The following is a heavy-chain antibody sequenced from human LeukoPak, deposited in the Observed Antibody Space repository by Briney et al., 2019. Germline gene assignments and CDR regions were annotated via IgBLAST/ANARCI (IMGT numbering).Heavy chain of an antibody. V-gene: IGHV4-39*01. J-gene: IGHJ4*02. CDR1: GGSVSSTTYY. CDR3: ARYVVYGSGKYYFDY. Sequence: SETLSLTCTVPGGSVSSTTYYWSWIRQPPGKGLEWIASINYSGSTYYNPSLKSRVTISVDTSENQFSLKLSSVTAADTAVYYCARYVVYGSGKYYFDYWGQGTLVTVSS. CDR2: INYSGST. D-gene: IGHD3-10*01.